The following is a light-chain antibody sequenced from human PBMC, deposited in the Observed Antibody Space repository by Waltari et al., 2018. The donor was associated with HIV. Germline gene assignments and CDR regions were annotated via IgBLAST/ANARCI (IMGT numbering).Light chain of an antibody. CDR2: EAK. CDR1: SRNVGTYNL. CDR3: CSYAGSDTLV. V-gene: IGLV2-23*01. Sequence: HSALTQPASVSGSPGQSITISCTGTSRNVGTYNLVSWYQQHPGKAPKLLIYEAKRRPSGLSDRFSGSKSGNAASLTVSGLQAEDEAIYYCCSYAGSDTLVFGGGTSLTIL. J-gene: IGLJ3*02.